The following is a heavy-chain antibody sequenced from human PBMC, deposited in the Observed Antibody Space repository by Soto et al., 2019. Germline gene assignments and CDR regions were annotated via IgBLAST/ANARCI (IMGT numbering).Heavy chain of an antibody. CDR1: GYTFTSYA. Sequence: QVQLVQSGAEEKKPGASVKVSCKASGYTFTSYAMHWVRQAPGQRLEWMGWINAGNGNTKYSQKFQGRVTITRDTSAGTAYMELSSLRSEDTAVYYCARDAAVAVAGTRKGPLKHFQHWGQGTLVTVSS. V-gene: IGHV1-3*05. J-gene: IGHJ1*01. D-gene: IGHD6-19*01. CDR3: ARDAAVAVAGTRKGPLKHFQH. CDR2: INAGNGNT.